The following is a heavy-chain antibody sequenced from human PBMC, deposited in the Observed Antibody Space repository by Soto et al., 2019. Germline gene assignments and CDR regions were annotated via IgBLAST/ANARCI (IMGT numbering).Heavy chain of an antibody. V-gene: IGHV4-59*01. J-gene: IGHJ4*02. CDR2: IYYSGST. CDR1: GGSISSYY. D-gene: IGHD6-19*01. CDR3: ARSQPSYSSGWLDY. Sequence: SETRSLTCTVSGGSISSYYWSWIRQPPGKGLEWIGYIYYSGSTNYNPSLKSRVTISVDTSKNQFSLKLSSVTAADTAVYYCARSQPSYSSGWLDYWGQGTLVTVSS.